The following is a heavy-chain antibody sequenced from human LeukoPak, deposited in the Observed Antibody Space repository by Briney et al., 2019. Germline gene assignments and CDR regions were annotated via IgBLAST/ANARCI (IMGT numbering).Heavy chain of an antibody. CDR1: GFTFSSYW. D-gene: IGHD2-2*01. J-gene: IGHJ3*02. CDR3: ARAYCSSNSCSGASDI. CDR2: ISGDGNDI. Sequence: GGSLRLSCAASGFTFSSYWMHWVRQAPGKGLVWVSRISGDGNDISYAESMKGRFTISRDNAKNTAYLQMNSLRAEDRAVYYCARAYCSSNSCSGASDIWGQGTMVTVSS. V-gene: IGHV3-74*01.